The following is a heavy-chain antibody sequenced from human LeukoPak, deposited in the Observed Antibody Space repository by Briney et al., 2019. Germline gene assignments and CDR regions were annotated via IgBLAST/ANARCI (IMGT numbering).Heavy chain of an antibody. CDR3: ARTYTTMVRGVDY. Sequence: GASVKVSCKASGYTFTSYDINWVRQATGQGLEWMGWMNPNSGNTGYAQKFQGSVTMTRNTSISTAYMGLSSLRSEDTAVYYCARTYTTMVRGVDYWGQGTLVTVSS. J-gene: IGHJ4*02. CDR1: GYTFTSYD. D-gene: IGHD3-10*01. V-gene: IGHV1-8*01. CDR2: MNPNSGNT.